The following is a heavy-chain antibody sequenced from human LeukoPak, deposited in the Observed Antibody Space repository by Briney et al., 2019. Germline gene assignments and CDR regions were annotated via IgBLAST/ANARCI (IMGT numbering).Heavy chain of an antibody. V-gene: IGHV4-59*08. CDR2: IYYSGST. CDR1: GGSISSYY. J-gene: IGHJ3*02. CDR3: ATHHYYDSSGYSATAFDI. Sequence: SETLSLTCTVSGGSISSYYWSWIRQPPGKGLEWIGYIYYSGSTNYNPSLKSRVTISVDTSKNQFSLKLSSVTAADTAVYYCATHHYYDSSGYSATAFDIWGQGTMVTVSS. D-gene: IGHD3-22*01.